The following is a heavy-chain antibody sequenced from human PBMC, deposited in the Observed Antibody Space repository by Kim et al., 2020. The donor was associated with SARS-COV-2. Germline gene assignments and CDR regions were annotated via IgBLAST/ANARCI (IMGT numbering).Heavy chain of an antibody. CDR3: ARDVAVYGMDV. CDR2: IYSGGST. Sequence: GGSLRLSCAASGITVSSNYMSWVRQAPGKGLEWVSVIYSGGSTYYADSVKGRITISSDNSKNTLYLQMNSLRAEDTAVYYCARDVAVYGMDVWGQGTTVTVSS. V-gene: IGHV3-66*01. J-gene: IGHJ6*02. CDR1: GITVSSNY. D-gene: IGHD2-21*01.